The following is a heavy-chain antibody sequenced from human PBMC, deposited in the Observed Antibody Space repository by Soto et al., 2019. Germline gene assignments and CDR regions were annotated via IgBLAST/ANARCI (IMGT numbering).Heavy chain of an antibody. D-gene: IGHD5-12*01. J-gene: IGHJ5*02. CDR3: AKVSNRSRMHRWLQLGWFDP. CDR2: ISGSGGST. CDR1: GFTFSSYA. V-gene: IGHV3-23*01. Sequence: PGGSLRLSCAASGFTFSSYAMSWVRQAPGKGLEWVSAISGSGGSTYYADSVKGRFTISRDNSKNTLYLQMNSLRAEDTAVYYCAKVSNRSRMHRWLQLGWFDPWGQGTLVTVSS.